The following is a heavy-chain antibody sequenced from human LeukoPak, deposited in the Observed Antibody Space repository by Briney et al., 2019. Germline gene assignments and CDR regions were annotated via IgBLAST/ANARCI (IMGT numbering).Heavy chain of an antibody. J-gene: IGHJ4*02. D-gene: IGHD3-22*01. CDR3: ASLNSSGYFDY. V-gene: IGHV3-7*01. CDR1: GFTFSSYA. Sequence: GGSLRLSCAASGFTFSSYAMSWVRQAPGKGLEWVANIKQDETEKYYVDSVKGRFTISRDNAKNSLYLQMNSLRAEDTAVYYCASLNSSGYFDYWGQGTLVTVSS. CDR2: IKQDETEK.